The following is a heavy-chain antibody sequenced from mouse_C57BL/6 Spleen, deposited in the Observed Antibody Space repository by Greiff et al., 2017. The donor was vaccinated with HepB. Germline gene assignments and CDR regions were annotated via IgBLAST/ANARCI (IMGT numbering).Heavy chain of an antibody. J-gene: IGHJ2*01. CDR1: GYTFTDYE. V-gene: IGHV1-15*01. CDR2: IDPETGGT. CDR3: TREYLDY. Sequence: LQESGAELVRPGASVTLSCKASGYTFTDYEMHWVKQTPVHGLEWIGAIDPETGGTAYNQKFKGKAILTADKSSSTAYMELRSLTSEDSAVYYCTREYLDYWGQGTTLTVSS.